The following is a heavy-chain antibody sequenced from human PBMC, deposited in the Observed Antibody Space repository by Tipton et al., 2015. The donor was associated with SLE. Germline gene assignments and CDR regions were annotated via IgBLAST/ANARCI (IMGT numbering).Heavy chain of an antibody. CDR2: INAYNGNT. Sequence: QLVQSGAEVKKPGASVKVSCKASGYTFTSYGISWVRQAPGQGLEWMGWINAYNGNTNYAQKLQGRVTMTTDTSTSTAYMELRSLRSEDTAVYYCASAVGQPYYYDSSGYWGWFDPWGQGTLVTVSS. CDR1: GYTFTSYG. CDR3: ASAVGQPYYYDSSGYWGWFDP. D-gene: IGHD3-22*01. V-gene: IGHV1-18*01. J-gene: IGHJ5*02.